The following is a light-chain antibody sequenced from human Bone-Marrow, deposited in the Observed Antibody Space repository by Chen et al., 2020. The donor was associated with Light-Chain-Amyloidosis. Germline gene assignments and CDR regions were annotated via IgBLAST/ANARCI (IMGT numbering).Light chain of an antibody. Sequence: SYVLTQPSSVSVAPGQTDTIACGGNNIGSTSVHWYKQTPGQAPLLVVYDDSDRPSGIPERLSGSNSGNTATLTISRVEAGDEADYYCQVWDRSSDRPVFGGGTKLTVL. J-gene: IGLJ3*02. CDR3: QVWDRSSDRPV. V-gene: IGLV3-21*02. CDR1: NIGSTS. CDR2: DDS.